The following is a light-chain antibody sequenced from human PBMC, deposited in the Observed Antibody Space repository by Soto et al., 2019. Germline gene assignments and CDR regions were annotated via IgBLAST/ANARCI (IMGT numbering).Light chain of an antibody. J-gene: IGKJ2*01. Sequence: DLPMSQSPSTLSASVGDRVTITCRASQSISSWLAGYQQKPGKAPKLLIYDASSLQSGVPSRFSGSGSGTEFTLTISSLQPDDFATYYCQQYDSYSPYTFGQGTKLEIK. CDR3: QQYDSYSPYT. V-gene: IGKV1-5*01. CDR1: QSISSW. CDR2: DAS.